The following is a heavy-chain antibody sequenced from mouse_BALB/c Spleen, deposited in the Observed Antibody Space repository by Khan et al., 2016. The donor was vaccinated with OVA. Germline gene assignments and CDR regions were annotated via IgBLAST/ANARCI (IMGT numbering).Heavy chain of an antibody. J-gene: IGHJ2*01. CDR3: TRTARIKY. Sequence: EVQLQESGPGLVKPSQSLYLSCTVSGYTITSGYGRNWIRQSPGNKLECMGYITYSGSTNYNPYLKSRISITRDTSKNPFFLQLNSVTTEDTATYYCTRTARIKYWGQGTTLTVSS. D-gene: IGHD1-2*01. CDR1: GYTITSGYG. CDR2: ITYSGST. V-gene: IGHV3-1*02.